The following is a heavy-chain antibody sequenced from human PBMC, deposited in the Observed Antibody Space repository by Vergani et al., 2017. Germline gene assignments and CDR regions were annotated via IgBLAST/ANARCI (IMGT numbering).Heavy chain of an antibody. Sequence: QLQLQESGSGLVKPSQTLSLTCAVSGGSISSGGYSWSWIRQPPGKGLEWIGYIYHSGSTYYNPSLKSLVTISVDTSKNQFSLKLSSVTAADTAVYYCERAYGSGSYYAYWGQGNLVTVSS. V-gene: IGHV4-30-2*02. CDR3: ERAYGSGSYYAY. D-gene: IGHD3-10*01. CDR2: IYHSGST. J-gene: IGHJ4*02. CDR1: GGSISSGGYS.